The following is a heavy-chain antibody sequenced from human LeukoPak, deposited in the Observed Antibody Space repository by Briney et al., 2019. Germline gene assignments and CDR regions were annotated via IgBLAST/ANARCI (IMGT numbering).Heavy chain of an antibody. Sequence: PSETLSLTCTVSGGSISSSSYYWGWIRQPPGKGLEWIGSIYYSGSTYYNPSLKSRVTMSVDTSKNQFSLQLNSVTPEDTAVYFCASGAVAGLAYWGQGTLVTVSS. J-gene: IGHJ4*02. V-gene: IGHV4-39*01. D-gene: IGHD6-19*01. CDR1: GGSISSSSYY. CDR3: ASGAVAGLAY. CDR2: IYYSGST.